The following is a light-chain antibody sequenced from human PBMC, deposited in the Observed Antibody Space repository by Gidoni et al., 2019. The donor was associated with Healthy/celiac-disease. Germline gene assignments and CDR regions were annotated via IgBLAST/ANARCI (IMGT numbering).Light chain of an antibody. CDR2: KAS. J-gene: IGKJ5*01. Sequence: DIQMTQSPSTLSASVGDRVTITCRASQSISSWLAWYQQKPGKATKLLIYKASSLESGVPSRFSGSGSGTEFTLTISSLQPDDFATYYCQQYNSWITFGQXTRLEIK. CDR3: QQYNSWIT. CDR1: QSISSW. V-gene: IGKV1-5*03.